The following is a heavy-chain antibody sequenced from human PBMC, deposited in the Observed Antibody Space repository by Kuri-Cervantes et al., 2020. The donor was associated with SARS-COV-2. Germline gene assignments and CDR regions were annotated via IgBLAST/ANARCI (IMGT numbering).Heavy chain of an antibody. V-gene: IGHV4-39*01. CDR3: ARLRVDYGDYSRQYYFDY. CDR2: IYYSGST. Sequence: GSLRLSCTVSGGSISSSSYYWGWIRQPPGKGLEWIGSIYYSGSTYYNPSLKSRVTISVDTSKNQFSLKLSSVTAADTAVYYCARLRVDYGDYSRQYYFDYWGQGTLVTVSS. CDR1: GGSISSSSYY. D-gene: IGHD4-17*01. J-gene: IGHJ4*02.